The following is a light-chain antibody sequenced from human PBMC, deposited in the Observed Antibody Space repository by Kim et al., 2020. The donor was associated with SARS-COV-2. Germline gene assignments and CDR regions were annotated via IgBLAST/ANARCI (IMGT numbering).Light chain of an antibody. V-gene: IGLV2-11*01. CDR2: DVS. CDR1: SSDVGGYNY. J-gene: IGLJ1*01. CDR3: CSYAGSYV. Sequence: PGQAVTISCTGTSSDVGGYNYVSWYQQHPGKAPKLMIYDVSKRPSGVPDRFSGSKSGNTASLTISGLQAEDEADYYCCSYAGSYVFGTGTKVTVL.